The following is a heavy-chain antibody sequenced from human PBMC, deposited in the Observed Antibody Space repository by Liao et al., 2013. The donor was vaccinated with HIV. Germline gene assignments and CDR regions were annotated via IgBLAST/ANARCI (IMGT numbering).Heavy chain of an antibody. D-gene: IGHD3-10*01. CDR2: IYTSGST. CDR1: GGSISGSTYY. CDR3: ARANSKGRTYWYFDL. Sequence: QLQLQESGPGLVKPSETLSLTCTVSGGSISGSTYYWGWIRQPPGKGLEWIGSIYTSGSTNYNPSLRSRLTMSVDTSKNQLSLNLDSVTAADTAVYYCARANSKGRTYWYFDLWAVAPWSLSPQ. V-gene: IGHV4-39*07. J-gene: IGHJ2*01.